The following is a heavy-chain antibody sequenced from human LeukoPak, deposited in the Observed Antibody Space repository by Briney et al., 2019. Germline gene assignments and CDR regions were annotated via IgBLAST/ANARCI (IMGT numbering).Heavy chain of an antibody. Sequence: SETLSLTCAVYGGSFSGYYWSWIRQPPGKGLEWIGEINQSGSTNYNPSLKSRVTISVDTSKNQFSLKLSFVTAADTAVYYCARVGWASLDYWGQGILVTVSS. CDR3: ARVGWASLDY. J-gene: IGHJ4*02. V-gene: IGHV4-34*01. CDR1: GGSFSGYY. CDR2: INQSGST. D-gene: IGHD6-19*01.